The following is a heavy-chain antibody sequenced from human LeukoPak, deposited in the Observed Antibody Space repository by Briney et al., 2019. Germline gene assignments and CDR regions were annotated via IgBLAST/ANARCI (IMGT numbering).Heavy chain of an antibody. CDR3: ARLRCCSSTSCYSWFDP. V-gene: IGHV3-7*01. CDR2: IKQDGSEK. D-gene: IGHD2-2*01. J-gene: IGHJ5*02. Sequence: PGGSLRLSCAASGFTFSSYWISWVRQAPGKGLEWVANIKQDGSEKYYVDSVKGRFTISRDNAKNSLYLQMNSLRAEDTAVYYCARLRCCSSTSCYSWFDPWGQGTLVTVSS. CDR1: GFTFSSYW.